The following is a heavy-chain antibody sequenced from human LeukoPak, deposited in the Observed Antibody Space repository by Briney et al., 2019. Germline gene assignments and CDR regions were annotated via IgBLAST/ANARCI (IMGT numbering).Heavy chain of an antibody. D-gene: IGHD4-17*01. CDR2: ISYDGSHK. CDR3: AKGARGDTVTSIVGLNWFDP. V-gene: IGHV3-30*18. CDR1: GFTFRSCV. Sequence: PGGSLRLSCAASGFTFRSCVMHWVRQAPGKGLEWVAVISYDGSHKYYADSVKGRFSISRDNSKNTLYLQMNSLRADDTAVYYCAKGARGDTVTSIVGLNWFDPWGQGTLVTVSS. J-gene: IGHJ5*02.